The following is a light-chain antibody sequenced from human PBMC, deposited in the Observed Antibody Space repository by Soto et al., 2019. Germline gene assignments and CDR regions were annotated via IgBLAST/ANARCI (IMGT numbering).Light chain of an antibody. CDR3: AAWDDSLNRSRML. V-gene: IGLV1-44*01. CDR2: SNN. CDR1: YSNIGSNT. J-gene: IGLJ2*01. Sequence: QSALTQPPSVSATPGQRVTISCSGTYSNIGSNTVAWYQRLPGTAPKLLIYSNNERPSGVPDRFSGSKSGSSASLAISGLQSEDEADYYCAAWDDSLNRSRMLFGGGSKVTVL.